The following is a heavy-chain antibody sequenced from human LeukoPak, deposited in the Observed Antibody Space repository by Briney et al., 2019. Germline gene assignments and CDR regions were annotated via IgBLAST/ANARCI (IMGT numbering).Heavy chain of an antibody. D-gene: IGHD3-10*01. CDR2: INQSGST. CDR3: ARGGNYNFDY. CDR1: GESFSGDY. V-gene: IGHV4-34*01. J-gene: IGHJ4*02. Sequence: SETLSLTCGVYGESFSGDYWSWIRQPPGKGLEWIGEINQSGSTNYIPSLKSRVTISVDTSKNQFSLKLISVTAADTAVYYCARGGNYNFDYWGQGTLVTVSS.